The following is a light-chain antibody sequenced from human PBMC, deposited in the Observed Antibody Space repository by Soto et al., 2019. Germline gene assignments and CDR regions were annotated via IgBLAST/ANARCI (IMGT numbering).Light chain of an antibody. CDR3: QQYETSPRT. CDR1: QSISIN. J-gene: IGKJ1*01. CDR2: AAS. Sequence: EIVMTQSPATLSVSPGERAILSCRASQSISINLAWYQQKPGQAPRLLIYAASNRATGVPARFSGSWSGTEFTLTISRLEPEDFAVYYCQQYETSPRTFGQGTKVDI. V-gene: IGKV3-15*01.